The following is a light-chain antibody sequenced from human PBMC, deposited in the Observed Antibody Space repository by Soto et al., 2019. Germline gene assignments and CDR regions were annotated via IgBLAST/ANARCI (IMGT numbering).Light chain of an antibody. V-gene: IGKV1-12*01. J-gene: IGKJ1*01. CDR3: LQAGAFPLT. CDR1: QDIYEL. Sequence: DIQMTQSPSSVAASIGDRVTITCRASQDIYELLAWYQQKPGKAPKLLIHSASNLQSGAPSRFSSSGYGTDFPTTISSMQPEDSATYYCLQAGAFPLTLGQGTSVEIK. CDR2: SAS.